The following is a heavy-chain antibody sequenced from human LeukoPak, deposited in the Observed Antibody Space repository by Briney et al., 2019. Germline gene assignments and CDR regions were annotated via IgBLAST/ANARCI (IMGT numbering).Heavy chain of an antibody. D-gene: IGHD2-21*02. Sequence: GGSLRLSCAASGFTFDDYDMTWVRQAPGRGLEWVSGIDWNGGSIGYSDSVKGRFTISRDNAKNSLHLQMNSLRAEDTAVYYCATDRDDSDWQKRFDSWGQGTLVTVSS. CDR2: IDWNGGSI. CDR3: ATDRDDSDWQKRFDS. J-gene: IGHJ4*02. CDR1: GFTFDDYD. V-gene: IGHV3-20*04.